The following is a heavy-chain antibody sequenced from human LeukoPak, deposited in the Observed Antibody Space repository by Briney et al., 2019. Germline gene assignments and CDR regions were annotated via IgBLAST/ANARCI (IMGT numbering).Heavy chain of an antibody. CDR1: GGPFSGYY. CDR2: INHSGST. V-gene: IGHV4-34*01. Sequence: SETLSLTCALFGGPFSGYYWSWIRQPPGKGLEWIGEINHSGSTNYNPSLKSRVTISVDTSKNQFSLKLSSVTAADTAVYYCARGFSRGGYGYWGQGTLVTVSS. J-gene: IGHJ4*02. D-gene: IGHD3-22*01. CDR3: ARGFSRGGYGY.